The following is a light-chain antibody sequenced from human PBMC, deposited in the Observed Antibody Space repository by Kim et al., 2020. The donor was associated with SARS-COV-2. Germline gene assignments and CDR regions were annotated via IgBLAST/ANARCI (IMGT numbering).Light chain of an antibody. J-gene: IGKJ2*01. CDR1: QSVSTN. Sequence: LSVSPGERATLSCRASQSVSTNLAWYQQRPGQAPSLLIYGASTRAAGIPARFSGTGSGTEFTLTISSLQSEDFAVYFCQQYNDLYTFGQGTTLEI. V-gene: IGKV3-15*01. CDR3: QQYNDLYT. CDR2: GAS.